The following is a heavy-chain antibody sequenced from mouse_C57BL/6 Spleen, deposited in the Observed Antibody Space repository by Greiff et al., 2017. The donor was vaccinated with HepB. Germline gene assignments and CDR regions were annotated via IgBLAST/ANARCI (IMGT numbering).Heavy chain of an antibody. CDR1: GYTFTSYW. Sequence: VQLQQSGAELVKPGASVKLSCKASGYTFTSYWMHWVKQRPGRGLEWLGRIDPNSGGTKYNEKFKSKATLTVDKPSSTAYMQLSSLTSEDAAVYYCARGGYNWYFDVWGTGTTVTVSS. D-gene: IGHD3-1*01. CDR3: ARGGYNWYFDV. J-gene: IGHJ1*03. CDR2: IDPNSGGT. V-gene: IGHV1-72*01.